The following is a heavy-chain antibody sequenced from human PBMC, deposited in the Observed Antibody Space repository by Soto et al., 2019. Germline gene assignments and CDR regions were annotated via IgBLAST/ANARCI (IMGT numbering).Heavy chain of an antibody. V-gene: IGHV3-9*02. CDR3: AKEMYPRTVLDSSSPWGDY. CDR1: GSSSDPFT. Sequence: GGSLRLSCVASGSSSDPFTMHWVRELPGKGLEWVAGLSWDRSTVAYADSVQGRFTISRDLSGNTLFLQMNSLRLEDTAVYFCAKEMYPRTVLDSSSPWGDYWGQGTLVTVSS. J-gene: IGHJ4*02. CDR2: LSWDRSTV. D-gene: IGHD6-6*01.